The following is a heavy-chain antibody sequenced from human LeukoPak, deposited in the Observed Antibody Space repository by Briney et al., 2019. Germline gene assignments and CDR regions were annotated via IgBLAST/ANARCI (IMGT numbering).Heavy chain of an antibody. CDR2: ISGSGGST. D-gene: IGHD2-2*01. CDR1: GFTFSSYA. CDR3: AKAWGDIVVVPAASNWFDP. J-gene: IGHJ5*02. V-gene: IGHV3-23*01. Sequence: SGGSLRLSCAASGFTFSSYAMSWDRQAPGKGLEWVSAISGSGGSTYYADSVKGRFTISRDNSKNTLYLQMNSLRAEDTAVYYCAKAWGDIVVVPAASNWFDPWGQGTLVTVSS.